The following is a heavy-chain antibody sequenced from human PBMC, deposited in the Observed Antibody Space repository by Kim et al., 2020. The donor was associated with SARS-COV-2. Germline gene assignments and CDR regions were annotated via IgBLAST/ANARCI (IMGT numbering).Heavy chain of an antibody. J-gene: IGHJ6*02. D-gene: IGHD2-15*01. CDR3: ARCGGNDYYYGMDV. V-gene: IGHV3-30*01. Sequence: ADSVKGRFTISRDNSKNTLYLQMNSLRAEDTAVYYCARCGGNDYYYGMDVWGQGTTVTVSS.